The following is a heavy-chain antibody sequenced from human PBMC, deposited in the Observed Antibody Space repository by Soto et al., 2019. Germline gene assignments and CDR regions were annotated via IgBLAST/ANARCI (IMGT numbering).Heavy chain of an antibody. Sequence: PGGSLRLSCTASGFTFSDFSLVWVRQGPQKGLEWVASITRYSDYVYYAESVEGRFTISRDNAKNTLFLHMDDLRAEDTAMYFCARASGSSTACYIPDYFDYWGQGTMVTV. CDR3: ARASGSSTACYIPDYFDY. CDR1: GFTFSDFS. J-gene: IGHJ4*02. V-gene: IGHV3-21*01. CDR2: ITRYSDYV. D-gene: IGHD2-2*02.